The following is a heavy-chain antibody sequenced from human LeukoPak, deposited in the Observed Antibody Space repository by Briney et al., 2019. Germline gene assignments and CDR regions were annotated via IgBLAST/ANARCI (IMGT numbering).Heavy chain of an antibody. J-gene: IGHJ3*02. Sequence: PSQTLSLTCTVSDGSINSDNFYWSWIRQPAGKGLKWIGRIYTSGNTKYNPSLNSRVTISLDSSKNQFSLDLTSVTAADTAVYYCARVSEGATDAFYIWAQGTMVTVSS. D-gene: IGHD1-26*01. V-gene: IGHV4-61*02. CDR1: DGSINSDNFY. CDR2: IYTSGNT. CDR3: ARVSEGATDAFYI.